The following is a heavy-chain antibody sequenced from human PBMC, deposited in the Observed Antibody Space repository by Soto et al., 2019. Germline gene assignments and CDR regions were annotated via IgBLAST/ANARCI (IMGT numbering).Heavy chain of an antibody. D-gene: IGHD3-16*01. J-gene: IGHJ4*02. CDR1: GNTFTNYA. Sequence: ASVKVSCKASGNTFTNYAIQWVRQAPGQRLEWMGWINGGNGDTKSAQKFQGRVTITRDTSASTAYMELSSLRSEDTAVYYCARNKWGRFYFDSWGQGTLVTVSS. CDR3: ARNKWGRFYFDS. V-gene: IGHV1-3*01. CDR2: INGGNGDT.